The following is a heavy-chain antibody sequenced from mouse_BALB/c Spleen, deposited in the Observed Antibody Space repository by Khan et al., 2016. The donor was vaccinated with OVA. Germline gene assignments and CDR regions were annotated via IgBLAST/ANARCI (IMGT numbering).Heavy chain of an antibody. V-gene: IGHV2-6-4*01. J-gene: IGHJ4*01. CDR3: ARSYYRYDGYDAMDY. CDR2: IWGGGGT. CDR1: GFSLSSYN. Sequence: QVQLKESGPGLVAPSQSLSITCTVSGFSLSSYNIHWVRQPPGKGLEWLGMIWGGGGTDYNSTLKSRLSISKGNSKRQDFLKMNSLITDDSTMYYCARSYYRYDGYDAMDYWGQGTSVTVSS. D-gene: IGHD2-14*01.